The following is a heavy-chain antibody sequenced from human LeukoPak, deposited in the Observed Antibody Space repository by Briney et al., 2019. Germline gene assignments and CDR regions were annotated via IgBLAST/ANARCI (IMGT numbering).Heavy chain of an antibody. D-gene: IGHD3-10*02. CDR1: GFTFNIYW. CDR3: VRDRDIYVFDN. J-gene: IGHJ4*02. V-gene: IGHV3-7*01. Sequence: GGSLRLSCAASGFTFNIYWMTWVRQAPGKGLEWVANIMKDGGDKQYADSVKGRFTISRDNAKNSLYLQMNSLRAEDTAVYYCVRDRDIYVFDNWGQGTLVSVSS. CDR2: IMKDGGDK.